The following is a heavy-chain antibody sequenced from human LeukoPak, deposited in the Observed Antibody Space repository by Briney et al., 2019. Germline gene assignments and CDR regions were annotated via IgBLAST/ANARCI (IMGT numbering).Heavy chain of an antibody. Sequence: VGSPRVSCAASGVDFNVAAMNCVRQSPGKGVEWVATIIRNGFSTYYAASVSGRFTISRDNSQNALFLQMNSLRDEDTAIYYCAKGRRDGYNVPLFDYWGHGALVTVSS. CDR1: GVDFNVAA. V-gene: IGHV3-23*01. CDR2: IIRNGFST. J-gene: IGHJ4*01. CDR3: AKGRRDGYNVPLFDY. D-gene: IGHD5-24*01.